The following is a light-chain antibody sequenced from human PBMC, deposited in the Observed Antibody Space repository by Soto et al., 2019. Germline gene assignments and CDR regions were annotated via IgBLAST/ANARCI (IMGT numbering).Light chain of an antibody. CDR1: HDDVGGFNY. CDR3: SSYTVGSPLI. CDR2: EVS. Sequence: QSVLTQPASVSGSPGQSITISCTGTHDDVGGFNYVSWYQRHPGKATKLMVYEVSNRPSGVSHRFSGSKSGNTASLTISGIQAEDEADYYCSSYTVGSPLIFGGGTKVTVL. J-gene: IGLJ2*01. V-gene: IGLV2-14*01.